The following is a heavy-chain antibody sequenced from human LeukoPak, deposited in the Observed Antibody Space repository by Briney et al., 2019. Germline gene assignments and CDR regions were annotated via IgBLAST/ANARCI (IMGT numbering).Heavy chain of an antibody. CDR3: ARVATYEGWFDP. CDR2: INHSGST. CDR1: GGSFSGYY. Sequence: SETLSLTCAVYGGSFSGYYWSWIRQPPGKGLEWIGEINHSGSTNYNPSLKSRVTISVDTSKNQFSLKLSSVTAADTAVYYCARVATYEGWFDPWGQGTLVTVSS. D-gene: IGHD3-3*01. J-gene: IGHJ5*02. V-gene: IGHV4-34*01.